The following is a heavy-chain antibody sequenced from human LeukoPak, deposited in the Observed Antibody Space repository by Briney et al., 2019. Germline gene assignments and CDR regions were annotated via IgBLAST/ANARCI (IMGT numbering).Heavy chain of an antibody. V-gene: IGHV3-23*01. CDR1: GFTFSSYA. D-gene: IGHD6-13*01. CDR3: VSLSSAVGIL. J-gene: IGHJ4*02. Sequence: PGGSLRLSCAASGFTFSSYAMSWVRQAPGKGLEWVSVISAGGGSTSYADSVKGRFTISRDYSKNTLYLQMNSLRAEDTAVYYCVSLSSAVGILWRRGTLVTVSS. CDR2: ISAGGGST.